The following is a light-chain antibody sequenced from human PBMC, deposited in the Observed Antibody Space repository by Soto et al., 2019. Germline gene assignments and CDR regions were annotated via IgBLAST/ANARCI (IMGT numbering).Light chain of an antibody. CDR2: EVN. CDR3: CSFTTTSTHV. V-gene: IGLV2-14*01. CDR1: SSDIGAYDY. Sequence: QSALTQPASLSGSPGQSITISCTGTSSDIGAYDYVSWFQQHPGKAPKLMISEVNNRPSGVSNRFSGYKSGNTAYLTISVLQVEDEAEYFCCSFTTTSTHVFGTGTKVTV. J-gene: IGLJ1*01.